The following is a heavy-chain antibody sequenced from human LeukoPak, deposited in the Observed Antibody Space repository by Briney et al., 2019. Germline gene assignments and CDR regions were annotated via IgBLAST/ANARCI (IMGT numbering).Heavy chain of an antibody. Sequence: SETLSLTCTVSGYSISSGYYWGWIRQPPGKGLEWIGSIYHSGSTYYNPSLKSRVTISVDTPKNQFSLKLSSVTAADTAVYYCARDGYDSSGYYRHDAFDIWGQGTMVTVSS. CDR1: GYSISSGYY. V-gene: IGHV4-38-2*02. D-gene: IGHD3-22*01. J-gene: IGHJ3*02. CDR2: IYHSGST. CDR3: ARDGYDSSGYYRHDAFDI.